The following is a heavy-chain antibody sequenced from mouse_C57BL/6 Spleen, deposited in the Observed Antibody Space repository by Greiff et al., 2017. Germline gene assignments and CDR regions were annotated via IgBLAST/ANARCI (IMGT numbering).Heavy chain of an antibody. CDR1: GYSFTDYN. CDR2: LNPNYGTT. J-gene: IGHJ1*03. CDR3: ARSRYGSSYADWYFDV. V-gene: IGHV1-39*01. D-gene: IGHD1-1*01. Sequence: EVQLQQSGPELVKPGASVKISCKASGYSFTDYNMNWVKQSNGKSLEWIGVLNPNYGTTSYNQKFKGKATLTVDQSSSTAYMQLNSLTSEDSAVYYCARSRYGSSYADWYFDVWGTGTTVTVSS.